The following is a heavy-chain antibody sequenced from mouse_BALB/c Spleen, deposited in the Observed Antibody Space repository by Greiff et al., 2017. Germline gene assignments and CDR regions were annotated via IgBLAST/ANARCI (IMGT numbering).Heavy chain of an antibody. V-gene: IGHV14-3*02. Sequence: EVQLQQSGAELVKPGASVKLSCTASGFNIKDTYMHWVKQRPEQGLEWIGRIDPANGNTKYDPKFQGKATITADTSSNTAYLQLSSLTSEDTAVHYCARYQFTTATGYYAMDYWGQGTSVTVSS. D-gene: IGHD1-2*01. CDR1: GFNIKDTY. J-gene: IGHJ4*01. CDR2: IDPANGNT. CDR3: ARYQFTTATGYYAMDY.